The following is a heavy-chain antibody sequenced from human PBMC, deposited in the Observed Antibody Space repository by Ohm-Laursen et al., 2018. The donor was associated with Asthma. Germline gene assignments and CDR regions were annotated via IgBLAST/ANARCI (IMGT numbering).Heavy chain of an antibody. CDR2: ISYDGSNK. J-gene: IGHJ4*02. CDR3: ARGYDFWSGYPDY. Sequence: RSLRLSCAASGFTFSSYGMHWVRQAPGKGLEWVAVISYDGSNKYYADSVKGRFTISRDNSKNTLYLQMNSLRAEDTAVYCCARGYDFWSGYPDYWGQGTLVTVSS. V-gene: IGHV3-30*03. D-gene: IGHD3-3*01. CDR1: GFTFSSYG.